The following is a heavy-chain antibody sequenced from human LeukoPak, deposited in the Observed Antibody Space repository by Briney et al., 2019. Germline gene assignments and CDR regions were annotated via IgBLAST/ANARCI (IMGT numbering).Heavy chain of an antibody. CDR1: GFTFSSYA. V-gene: IGHV3-23*01. Sequence: PGGSLGLSCAASGFTFSSYAMSWVRQAPGKGLEWVSAISGSGGSTYYADSVKGRFTISRDNSKNTLYLQMNSLRAEDTAVYYCAKKHIVVATAGAEHYWGQGTLVTVSS. CDR2: ISGSGGST. D-gene: IGHD2-21*02. J-gene: IGHJ4*02. CDR3: AKKHIVVATAGAEHY.